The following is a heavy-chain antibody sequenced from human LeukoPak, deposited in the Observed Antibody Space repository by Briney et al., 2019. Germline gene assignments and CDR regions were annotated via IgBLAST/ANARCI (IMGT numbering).Heavy chain of an antibody. CDR2: INHSGST. CDR1: GGSFSGYY. V-gene: IGHV4-34*01. Sequence: PSETLSLTCAVYGGSFSGYYWSWIRQPPGKGLEWIGEINHSGSTNYNPSLKSRVTISVDTSKNQFSLKLSSVTAADTAVYYCARSNYSYKFDYWGQGTLVTVSS. J-gene: IGHJ4*02. D-gene: IGHD4-11*01. CDR3: ARSNYSYKFDY.